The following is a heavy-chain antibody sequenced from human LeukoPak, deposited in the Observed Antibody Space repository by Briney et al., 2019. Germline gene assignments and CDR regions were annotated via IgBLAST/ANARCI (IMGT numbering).Heavy chain of an antibody. CDR2: ISAYNGNT. CDR1: GYTFTNYG. V-gene: IGHV1-18*01. Sequence: ASVKVSCKASGYTFTNYGISWVRQAPGQGLEWMGWISAYNGNTNYAQKLQGRVTMTTDKSTSTAYMDLRSLRSDDTAVYYCARDPPGCSSTSCYAGRKKFFDYWGQGTLVTVSS. CDR3: ARDPPGCSSTSCYAGRKKFFDY. J-gene: IGHJ4*02. D-gene: IGHD2-2*01.